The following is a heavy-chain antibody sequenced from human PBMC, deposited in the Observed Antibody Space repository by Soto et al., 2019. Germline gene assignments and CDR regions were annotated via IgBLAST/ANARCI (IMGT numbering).Heavy chain of an antibody. J-gene: IGHJ4*02. CDR3: VKGSQFGLVPPGQ. CDR1: WLIFRPYG. Sequence: LILSCAASWLIFRPYGMAWVRPSPGKGLEWGAAISHDEKWKIQAESVKGRVPISRDNSKNTLVLPMNSPRVEDTAGYHCVKGSQFGLVPPGQWGQGTLVTRSS. V-gene: IGHV3-30*18. CDR2: ISHDEKWK. D-gene: IGHD6-6*01.